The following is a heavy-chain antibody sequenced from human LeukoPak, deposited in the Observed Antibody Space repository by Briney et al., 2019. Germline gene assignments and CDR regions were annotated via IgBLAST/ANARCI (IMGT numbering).Heavy chain of an antibody. D-gene: IGHD3-9*01. V-gene: IGHV3-9*03. CDR3: AKGIRDLTGYYFDY. CDR1: GFTFDYYA. J-gene: IGHJ4*02. Sequence: GGSLRLSCAASGFTFDYYAMHWVRQAPGKGLEWVSGISWNSGSIGYADSVKGRFTISRDNAKNSLYLQMNSLRAEDMALYYCAKGIRDLTGYYFDYWGQGTLVTVSS. CDR2: ISWNSGSI.